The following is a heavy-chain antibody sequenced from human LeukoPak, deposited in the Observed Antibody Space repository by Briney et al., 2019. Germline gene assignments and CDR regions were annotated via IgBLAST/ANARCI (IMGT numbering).Heavy chain of an antibody. V-gene: IGHV3-30*04. CDR2: ISKDGRNV. J-gene: IGHJ5*02. CDR1: GFSFNNYA. D-gene: IGHD6-25*01. CDR3: ARDQRQVVSNWFDP. Sequence: GRPLRLSCAGSGFSFNNYAMHWVRQAPGKGLEWVAVISKDGRNVNYADSEKGRFTISRDNSRNTLYLQMNSLRAEDTAVYYCARDQRQVVSNWFDPWGQGTLVTVSS.